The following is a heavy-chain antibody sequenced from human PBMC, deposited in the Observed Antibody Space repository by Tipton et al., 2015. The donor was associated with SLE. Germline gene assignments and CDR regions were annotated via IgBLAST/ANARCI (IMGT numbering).Heavy chain of an antibody. Sequence: TLSLTCTVSGGSIGPYYWNWMRQSPGKGLEWIGYIYYSGTSSGGTNYNPPLKSRVTISVDTSKMQFSLNLRSVTAADTAVYYCARGSVVADDYWGQGTLVTVSS. CDR3: ARGSVVADDY. V-gene: IGHV4-59*01. CDR1: GGSIGPYY. D-gene: IGHD2-15*01. CDR2: IYYSGTSSGGT. J-gene: IGHJ4*02.